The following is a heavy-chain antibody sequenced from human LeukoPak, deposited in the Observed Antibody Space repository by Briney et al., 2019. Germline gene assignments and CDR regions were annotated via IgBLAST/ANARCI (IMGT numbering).Heavy chain of an antibody. Sequence: SETLSLTCAVYGGSFSGYYWSWIRQPPGKGLEWIGEINHSGSTNYNPSLKSRVTISVDTSKNQFSLKLSSATAADTAVYYCARGPIGSYYYYGMDVWGQGTTVTVSS. J-gene: IGHJ6*02. CDR1: GGSFSGYY. D-gene: IGHD3-10*01. CDR2: INHSGST. V-gene: IGHV4-34*01. CDR3: ARGPIGSYYYYGMDV.